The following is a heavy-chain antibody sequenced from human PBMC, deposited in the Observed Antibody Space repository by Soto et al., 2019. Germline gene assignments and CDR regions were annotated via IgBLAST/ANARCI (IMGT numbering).Heavy chain of an antibody. CDR1: GFTFSSYW. CDR2: IKQDGSEK. D-gene: IGHD2-2*01. Sequence: PGGSLRLSCVASGFTFSSYWMSWVRQAPGKGLEWVANIKQDGSEKYYVDSVKGRFTISRDNAKNSLYLQMNSLRAEDTAVYYCARGDIVVVPASRPGYHYYGMDVRGQGTTVTVSS. V-gene: IGHV3-7*03. CDR3: ARGDIVVVPASRPGYHYYGMDV. J-gene: IGHJ6*02.